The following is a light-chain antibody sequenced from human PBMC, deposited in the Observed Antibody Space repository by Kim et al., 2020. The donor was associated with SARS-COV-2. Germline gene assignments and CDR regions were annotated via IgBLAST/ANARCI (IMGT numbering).Light chain of an antibody. CDR3: QQRSNWPIT. CDR1: QSVSNY. CDR2: AAS. V-gene: IGKV3-11*01. Sequence: EIVLTQSPATLSLSPGERATLSYRASQSVSNYLAWYQQKPGQAPRLLIYAASNRATDIPARFSGSGSGTDFTLTISSLEPEDFAVYYCQQRSNWPITFGQGTRLEIK. J-gene: IGKJ5*01.